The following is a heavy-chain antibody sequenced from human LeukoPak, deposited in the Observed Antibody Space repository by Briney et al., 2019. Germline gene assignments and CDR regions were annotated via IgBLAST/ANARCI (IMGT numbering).Heavy chain of an antibody. V-gene: IGHV1-46*01. Sequence: ASVKVSCKASGYTFTSYYMHWVRQAPGQGLEWMGIINSSGGSTSYAQKFQGRVTMTRDTSTSTVYMELSSLRSEDTAVYYCARDLAVAASFDYWGQGTLVTVSS. J-gene: IGHJ4*02. CDR1: GYTFTSYY. D-gene: IGHD6-19*01. CDR3: ARDLAVAASFDY. CDR2: INSSGGST.